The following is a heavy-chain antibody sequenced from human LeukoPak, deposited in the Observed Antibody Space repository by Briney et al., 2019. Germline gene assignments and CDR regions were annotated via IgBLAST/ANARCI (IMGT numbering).Heavy chain of an antibody. J-gene: IGHJ5*02. CDR3: TIRKGDPMRGHWFDP. CDR2: FDPESGKT. D-gene: IGHD2-21*02. CDR1: GYTARESY. Sequence: AAVKVSCKISGYTARESYIHWLRQAPGKGLEWMGGFDPESGKTLYAQKLQGRVRMTEDTSADTGYMELSSLRSEDTAVYYCTIRKGDPMRGHWFDPWGQGTLVTVPS. V-gene: IGHV1-24*01.